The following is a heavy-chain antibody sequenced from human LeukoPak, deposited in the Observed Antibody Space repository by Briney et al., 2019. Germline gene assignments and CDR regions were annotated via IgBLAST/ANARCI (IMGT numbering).Heavy chain of an antibody. J-gene: IGHJ4*02. Sequence: GGSLRLSCAASGFTFSSYEMNWVRQAPGKGLEWVSNISSSGSTIYYADSVKGRFTISRDNAKNSLYLQMNSLRAEDTAVYYCAREHFIVVVPAAIFRENYFDYWGQGTLVTVSS. CDR3: AREHFIVVVPAAIFRENYFDY. CDR2: ISSSGSTI. D-gene: IGHD2-2*02. CDR1: GFTFSSYE. V-gene: IGHV3-48*03.